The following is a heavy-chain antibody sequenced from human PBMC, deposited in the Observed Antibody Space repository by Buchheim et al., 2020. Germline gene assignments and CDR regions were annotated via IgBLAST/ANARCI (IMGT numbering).Heavy chain of an antibody. Sequence: VQLVESGGGVVQPGRSLRLSCAASGFTFSNYGMHWVRQAPGKGLEWVASIKPDGSEKQYVDSVKGRFTISRDNAKNSLYLQMNNLRAEDTGVYYCARVDSSGWYSLDYYYMDVWGKGTT. CDR2: IKPDGSEK. CDR3: ARVDSSGWYSLDYYYMDV. CDR1: GFTFSNYG. D-gene: IGHD6-19*01. V-gene: IGHV3-7*02. J-gene: IGHJ6*03.